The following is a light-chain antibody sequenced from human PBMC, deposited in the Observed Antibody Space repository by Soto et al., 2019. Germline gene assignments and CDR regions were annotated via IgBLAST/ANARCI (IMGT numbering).Light chain of an antibody. CDR1: QSVFGY. CDR2: DAY. Sequence: EVVLTQSPATLSLSPGDRAILSCRASQSVFGYLAWYQHKLGQAPRLLIYDAYKRATGVPARFSGSGSETDFSLIISSLEPEDFAVYYCQQRSDSPPLTFGGGTKVEIK. CDR3: QQRSDSPPLT. V-gene: IGKV3-11*01. J-gene: IGKJ4*01.